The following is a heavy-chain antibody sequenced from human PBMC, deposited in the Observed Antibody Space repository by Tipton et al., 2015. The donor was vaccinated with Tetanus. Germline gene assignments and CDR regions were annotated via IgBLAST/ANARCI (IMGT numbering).Heavy chain of an antibody. CDR1: GGSISSSSYY. CDR2: TYYSGST. D-gene: IGHD5-18*01. CDR3: ARGYSYGGGWFDP. V-gene: IGHV4-39*01. J-gene: IGHJ5*02. Sequence: TLSLTCTVSGGSISSSSYYWGWIRQPPGKGLEWIGSTYYSGSTYYNPSLKSRVTISVDTSKNQFSLKLSSVTAADTAMYYCARGYSYGGGWFDPWGQGTLVTVSS.